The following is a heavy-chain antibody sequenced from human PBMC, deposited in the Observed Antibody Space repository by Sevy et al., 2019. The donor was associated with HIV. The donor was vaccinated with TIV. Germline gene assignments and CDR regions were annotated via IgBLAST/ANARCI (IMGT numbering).Heavy chain of an antibody. CDR2: IYPGDSDT. CDR3: ARLQDQQQLVWDC. D-gene: IGHD6-13*01. J-gene: IGHJ4*02. Sequence: GESLKISCKGSGYSFPTYWIGWVRQMPGKGLEWMGIIYPGDSDTRYSPSFQGQVTISADKSISTAYLQWSSLKASDTAMYYCARLQDQQQLVWDCWGQGTLVTVSS. CDR1: GYSFPTYW. V-gene: IGHV5-51*01.